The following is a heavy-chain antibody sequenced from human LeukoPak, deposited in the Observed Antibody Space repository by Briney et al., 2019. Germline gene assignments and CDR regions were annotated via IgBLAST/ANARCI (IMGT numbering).Heavy chain of an antibody. Sequence: GASVKVSCKASGYTLTGYYMHWVRQAPGQGLEWMGWINPNSGGTNYAQKFQGRVTMTRDTSISTAYMELSRLRSDDTAVYYCARALYVEMATPYYYYMDVWGKGTTVTVSS. CDR2: INPNSGGT. V-gene: IGHV1-2*02. D-gene: IGHD5-24*01. CDR1: GYTLTGYY. J-gene: IGHJ6*03. CDR3: ARALYVEMATPYYYYMDV.